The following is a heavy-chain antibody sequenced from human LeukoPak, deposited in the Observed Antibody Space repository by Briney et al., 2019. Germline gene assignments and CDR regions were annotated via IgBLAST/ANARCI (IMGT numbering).Heavy chain of an antibody. D-gene: IGHD3-16*02. CDR1: GFTFSSYA. CDR2: ISGSGGST. Sequence: GGSLRLSCAASGFTFSSYAMSWVRQAPGKGLEWVSAISGSGGSTYYADSVKGRFTISRDNSKNTLYLQMNSLRAEDTAVYYCAKGDDYVWGSYRYRTPFDYWGQGTLVTVSS. V-gene: IGHV3-23*01. CDR3: AKGDDYVWGSYRYRTPFDY. J-gene: IGHJ4*02.